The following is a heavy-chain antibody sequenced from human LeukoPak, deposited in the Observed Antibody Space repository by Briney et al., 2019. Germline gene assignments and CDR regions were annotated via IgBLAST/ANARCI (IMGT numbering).Heavy chain of an antibody. CDR2: ISAYNGNT. J-gene: IGHJ6*02. Sequence: GASVKVSCKASGYTFTSYYMHWVRQAPGQGLEWMGWISAYNGNTNYAQKLQGRVTMTTDTSTSTAYMELRSLRSDDTAVYYCARAYSSSQSYYYYGMDVWGQGTTVTVSS. D-gene: IGHD6-13*01. CDR3: ARAYSSSQSYYYYGMDV. V-gene: IGHV1-18*04. CDR1: GYTFTSYY.